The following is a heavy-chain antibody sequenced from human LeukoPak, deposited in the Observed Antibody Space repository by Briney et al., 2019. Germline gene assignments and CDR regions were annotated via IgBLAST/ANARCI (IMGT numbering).Heavy chain of an antibody. V-gene: IGHV1-2*02. Sequence: ASVKVSCKASGYTFTGYYMHWVRQAPGQGLEWMGWINPNSGGTNYAQMFQGRVTMTRDTSISTAYMELSRLRSDDTAVYYCARAHVVVIAIYAFDIWGQGTMVTVSS. D-gene: IGHD2-21*01. CDR2: INPNSGGT. J-gene: IGHJ3*02. CDR1: GYTFTGYY. CDR3: ARAHVVVIAIYAFDI.